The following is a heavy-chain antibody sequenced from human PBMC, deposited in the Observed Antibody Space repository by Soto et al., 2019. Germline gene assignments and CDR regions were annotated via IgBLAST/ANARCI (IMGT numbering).Heavy chain of an antibody. J-gene: IGHJ4*02. Sequence: GGSLRLSCAASGFTFNRYWMHWVRQAPGKGLEYVSAISSNGGSTYYANSVKGRFTISRDNSKNTLYLQMGSLRAEDMAVYYCARGPWEQQLVYYFDYWGQGTLVTVSS. D-gene: IGHD6-13*01. CDR1: GFTFNRYW. CDR3: ARGPWEQQLVYYFDY. CDR2: ISSNGGST. V-gene: IGHV3-64*01.